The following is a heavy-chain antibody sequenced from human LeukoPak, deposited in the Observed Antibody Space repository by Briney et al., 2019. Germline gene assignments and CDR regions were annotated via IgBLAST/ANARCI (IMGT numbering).Heavy chain of an antibody. V-gene: IGHV4-61*02. CDR1: GDSISSGNYY. CDR2: IYTSGST. D-gene: IGHD3-22*01. Sequence: PSETLSLTCTVSGDSISSGNYYWNWIRQPAGKGLEWIGRIYTSGSTNYNPSLKSRLTITVDTSKNQFSLKLSSVTAADTAVYYCASLGVYDSSGYYPFDYWGQGTLVTVSS. J-gene: IGHJ4*02. CDR3: ASLGVYDSSGYYPFDY.